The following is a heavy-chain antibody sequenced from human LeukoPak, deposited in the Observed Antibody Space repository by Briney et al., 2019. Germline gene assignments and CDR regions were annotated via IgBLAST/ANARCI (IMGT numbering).Heavy chain of an antibody. V-gene: IGHV3-23*01. CDR1: GFTFSTYW. CDR2: ISGGGDTT. Sequence: GGSLRLSCEASGFTFSTYWMSWVRQAPGKGLEWVLAISGGGDTTHYADSVKGRFTISRDNSKNTLYLQMNDLRAEDTAVYYCAKGRNIPMDVWGQGTTVTVSS. J-gene: IGHJ6*02. CDR3: AKGRNIPMDV.